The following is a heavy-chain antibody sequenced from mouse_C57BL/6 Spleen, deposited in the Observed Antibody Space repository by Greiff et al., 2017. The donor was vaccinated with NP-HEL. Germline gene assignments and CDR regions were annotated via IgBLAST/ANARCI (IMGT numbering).Heavy chain of an antibody. CDR1: GYAFSSSW. V-gene: IGHV1-82*01. CDR2: IYPGDGDT. J-gene: IGHJ2*01. CDR3: ARSSSGLPFDY. D-gene: IGHD3-2*02. Sequence: QVQLKESGPELVKPGASVKISCKASGYAFSSSWMNWVKQRPGKGLEWIGRIYPGDGDTNYNGKFKGKATLTADKYSSTAYMQLSSLTSEDSAVYCCARSSSGLPFDYWGKGTTLTVSS.